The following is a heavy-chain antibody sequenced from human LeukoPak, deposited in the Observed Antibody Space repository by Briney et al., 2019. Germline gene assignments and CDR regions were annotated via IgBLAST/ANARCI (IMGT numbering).Heavy chain of an antibody. D-gene: IGHD3-10*01. CDR2: INHSGST. V-gene: IGHV4-34*01. CDR3: ARYPGLEGTGSRGAFDY. CDR1: GGSFSGYY. Sequence: SETLSLTCAVYGGSFSGYYWSWIRQPPGKGLEWIGEINHSGSTNYNPSLKSRVTISVDTSKNQFSLKLSSVTAADTAVYYCARYPGLEGTGSRGAFDYWGQGALVTVSS. J-gene: IGHJ4*02.